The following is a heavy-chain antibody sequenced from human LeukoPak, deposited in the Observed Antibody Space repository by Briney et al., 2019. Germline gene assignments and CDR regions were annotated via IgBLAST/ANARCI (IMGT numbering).Heavy chain of an antibody. CDR1: GFTFSTFW. V-gene: IGHV3-7*01. Sequence: GGSPRLSCAASGFTFSTFWMSWVRQAPGKGLEWVANIKQDGGEKYYVDSVKGRFTISRDNAKKSLYLQMNSLRAEDTAVYFCARYQGGGWDVWGQGTTVTVSS. J-gene: IGHJ6*02. CDR2: IKQDGGEK. D-gene: IGHD6-25*01. CDR3: ARYQGGGWDV.